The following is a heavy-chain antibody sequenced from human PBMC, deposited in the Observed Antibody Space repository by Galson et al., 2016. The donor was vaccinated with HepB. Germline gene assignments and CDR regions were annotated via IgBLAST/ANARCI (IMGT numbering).Heavy chain of an antibody. CDR1: GYNFADYW. Sequence: QSGAEVKKPGESLQISCKASGYNFADYWIAWVRQVPGKGLEFMGIIWPGASDARYSPSFDGQVIMSVDKSINTAYLQCNSLKSSDTAIYYCARRLSSGWSTLVNPWGQGTLVTVSS. V-gene: IGHV5-51*01. J-gene: IGHJ5*02. CDR3: ARRLSSGWSTLVNP. D-gene: IGHD6-13*01. CDR2: IWPGASDA.